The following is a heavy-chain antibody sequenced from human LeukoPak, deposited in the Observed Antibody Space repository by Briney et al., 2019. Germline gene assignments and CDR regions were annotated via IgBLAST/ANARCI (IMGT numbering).Heavy chain of an antibody. CDR1: GFTFSSYE. V-gene: IGHV3-48*03. D-gene: IGHD2-2*01. Sequence: GGSLRLSCAASGFTFSSYEMNWVRQAPGKGLEWVSYISSSGSTIYYADSVKGRFTISRDNSKNTLYLQMNSLRAEDTAVYYCAREVVPALDYWGQGTLVTVSS. CDR3: AREVVPALDY. J-gene: IGHJ4*02. CDR2: ISSSGSTI.